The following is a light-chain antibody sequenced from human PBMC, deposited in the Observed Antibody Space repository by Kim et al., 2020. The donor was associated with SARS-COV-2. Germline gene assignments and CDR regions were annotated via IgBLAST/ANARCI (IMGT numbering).Light chain of an antibody. Sequence: SSELTQDPAVSVALGQTVRITCQGDSLRSYYATWYQQKPGQAPILVIYGKNNRPSGIPDRFSGSSSGNTASLTITGTQAGDEADYHCNSRDSHDNVVFG. J-gene: IGLJ2*01. CDR2: GKN. CDR1: SLRSYY. CDR3: NSRDSHDNVV. V-gene: IGLV3-19*01.